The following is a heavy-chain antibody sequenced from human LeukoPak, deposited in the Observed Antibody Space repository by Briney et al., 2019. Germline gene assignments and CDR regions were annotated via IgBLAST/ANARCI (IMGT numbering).Heavy chain of an antibody. CDR2: ISWNSGSI. CDR3: ARDKSSGYVDY. D-gene: IGHD3-22*01. Sequence: GGSLRLSCAASGFTFDDYAMHWVRQAPGKGLEWVSGISWNSGSIGYADSVKGRFTISRDNSKNTLYLQMNSLRVEDTAVYYCARDKSSGYVDYWGQGTLVTVSS. CDR1: GFTFDDYA. J-gene: IGHJ4*02. V-gene: IGHV3-9*01.